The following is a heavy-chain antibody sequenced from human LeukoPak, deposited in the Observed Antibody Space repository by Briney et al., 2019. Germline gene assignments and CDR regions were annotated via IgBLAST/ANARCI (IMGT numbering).Heavy chain of an antibody. CDR2: IIPILGIA. CDR1: GGTFSSYA. D-gene: IGHD5-18*01. J-gene: IGHJ4*02. V-gene: IGHV1-69*04. CDR3: ARENFRTAMGWGYFDY. Sequence: SVKVSCKASGGTFSSYAISWVRQAPGQGLEWMGRIIPILGIANYAQKFQGRVTITADKSTSTAYMELSSLRSEDTAVYYCARENFRTAMGWGYFDYWGQGTLVTVSS.